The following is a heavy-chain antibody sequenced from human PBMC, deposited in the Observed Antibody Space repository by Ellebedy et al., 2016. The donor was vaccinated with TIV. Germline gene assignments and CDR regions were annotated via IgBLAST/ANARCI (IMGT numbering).Heavy chain of an antibody. CDR3: ARVSYDSGPGF. V-gene: IGHV3-23*01. Sequence: GESLKISCAASGFVFSNHAMTWVRQAPGKGLEWVSGVSGSGGETFYADSVKGRFTISRDNSKHIVYLQMNRLRVEDTAVYYCARVSYDSGPGFWGQGTLVTVSS. J-gene: IGHJ4*02. D-gene: IGHD3-16*01. CDR2: VSGSGGET. CDR1: GFVFSNHA.